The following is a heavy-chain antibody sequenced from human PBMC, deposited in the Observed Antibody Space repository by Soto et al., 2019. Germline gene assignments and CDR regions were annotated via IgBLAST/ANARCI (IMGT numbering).Heavy chain of an antibody. D-gene: IGHD1-26*01. J-gene: IGHJ6*02. CDR1: GYTFTNYG. V-gene: IGHV1-18*01. CDR3: AREGQEPYYYYGMDV. Sequence: QVQVVQSGDEVKKPGASVKVSCKASGYTFTNYGFSWVRQAPGQGLEWMGWISGYNGNTKYVEKFQGRVTMTTDTSTSTAHMELRSRRSDDTAVYYCAREGQEPYYYYGMDVWGQGTAVTVSS. CDR2: ISGYNGNT.